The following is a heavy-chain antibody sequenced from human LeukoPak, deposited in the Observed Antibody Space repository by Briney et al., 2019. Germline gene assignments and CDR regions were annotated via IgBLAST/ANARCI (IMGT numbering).Heavy chain of an antibody. V-gene: IGHV4-39*01. D-gene: IGHD3-22*01. CDR2: IYYTRST. CDR3: ARGVTMIVVVIHDWYFDL. CDR1: GGSISGSSYY. Sequence: SETLSLTCTVSGGSISGSSYYWGWIRQPPGKGLEWIGSIYYTRSTYYNPSLKSRVTISVDTSKNQFSLKLTSVTAADTAVYYCARGVTMIVVVIHDWYFDLWGRGTLVTVSS. J-gene: IGHJ2*01.